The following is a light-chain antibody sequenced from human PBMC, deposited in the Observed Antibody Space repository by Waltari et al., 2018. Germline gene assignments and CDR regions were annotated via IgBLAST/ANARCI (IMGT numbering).Light chain of an antibody. CDR1: SRDVSGYNY. J-gene: IGLJ1*01. Sequence: QSALTQPRSVSGSPGQSVTISCTGTSRDVSGYNYVSWYQQHPGKAPKLMIYDVSKRPSGVPDRFSGSKSGNTASLTISGLQAEDEADYYCCSFAGSYVFGTGTKVTVL. CDR2: DVS. V-gene: IGLV2-11*01. CDR3: CSFAGSYV.